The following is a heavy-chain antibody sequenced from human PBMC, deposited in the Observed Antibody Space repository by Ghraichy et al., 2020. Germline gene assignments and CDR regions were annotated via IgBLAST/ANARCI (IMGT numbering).Heavy chain of an antibody. Sequence: SQTLSLTCAISGDSVSSVPSAWNWIRQSPSRGLEWLGRTYYRSKWYNEYAVSVKSRITINADTSKNQFSLQLNSVTPEATAVYYCARGHYDGTAMDYWGQGTLVTVSS. V-gene: IGHV6-1*01. CDR2: TYYRSKWYN. CDR1: GDSVSSVPSA. D-gene: IGHD3-22*01. J-gene: IGHJ4*02. CDR3: ARGHYDGTAMDY.